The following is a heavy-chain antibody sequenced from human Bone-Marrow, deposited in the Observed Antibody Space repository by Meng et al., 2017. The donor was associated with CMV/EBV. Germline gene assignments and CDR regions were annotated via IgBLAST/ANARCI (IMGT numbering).Heavy chain of an antibody. Sequence: SVKVSCKASGYTFSDFYIHWVRQAPGQGLEWMGGIIPILGIANYAQKFQGRVTITADKSTSTAYMELSSLRSEDTAVYYCARRGVPGMDVWGQGTTVTVSS. CDR3: ARRGVPGMDV. V-gene: IGHV1-69*10. CDR1: GYTFSDFY. J-gene: IGHJ6*02. CDR2: IIPILGIA. D-gene: IGHD3-10*01.